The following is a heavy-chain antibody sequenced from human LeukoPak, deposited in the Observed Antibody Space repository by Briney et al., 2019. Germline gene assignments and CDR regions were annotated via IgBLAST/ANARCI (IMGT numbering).Heavy chain of an antibody. Sequence: SETLSLTCAVYGGSFSGYYWSWIRQPPGKGLEWTGEINHSGSTDYNPSLKSRVTISVDTSKNQFSLKLSSVTAADTAVYYCARGRVMYSSSWPRYFDYWGQGTLVTVSS. J-gene: IGHJ4*02. CDR3: ARGRVMYSSSWPRYFDY. CDR2: INHSGST. CDR1: GGSFSGYY. V-gene: IGHV4-34*01. D-gene: IGHD6-13*01.